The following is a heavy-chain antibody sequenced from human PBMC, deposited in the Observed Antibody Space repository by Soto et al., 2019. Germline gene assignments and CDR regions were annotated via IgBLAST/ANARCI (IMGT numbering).Heavy chain of an antibody. V-gene: IGHV1-69*12. CDR1: GGTFSSYA. D-gene: IGHD3-16*02. J-gene: IGHJ6*02. CDR2: IIPIFGTA. CDR3: ARMGRPITFGGVIGEYYYGMDV. Sequence: QVQLVQSGAEVKKPGSSVKVSCKASGGTFSSYAISWVRQAPGQGLEWMGGIIPIFGTANYAQKFQGRVTITADESTSTAYMELSSLRSEDTAVYYCARMGRPITFGGVIGEYYYGMDVWGQGTTVTVSS.